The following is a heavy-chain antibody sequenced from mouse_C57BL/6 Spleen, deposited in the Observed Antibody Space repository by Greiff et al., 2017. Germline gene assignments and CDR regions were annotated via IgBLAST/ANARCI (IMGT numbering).Heavy chain of an antibody. CDR2: LYPGDGDT. CDR3: AREGVTTVVDYFDY. V-gene: IGHV1-82*01. CDR1: GYAFSSSW. D-gene: IGHD1-1*01. J-gene: IGHJ2*01. Sequence: QVQLQQSGPELVKPGASVKISCKASGYAFSSSWMNWVKQRPGKGLGWIGRLYPGDGDTNYNGKFKGKATLTADKSSSTAYMQLSSLTSEDSVVYFCAREGVTTVVDYFDYWGQGTTLTVSS.